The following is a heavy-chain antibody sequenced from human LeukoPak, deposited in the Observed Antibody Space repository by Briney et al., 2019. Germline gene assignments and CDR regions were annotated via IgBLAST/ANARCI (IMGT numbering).Heavy chain of an antibody. CDR2: ISSSSSTI. V-gene: IGHV3-48*01. CDR3: ARERRGYYDSSGYYDY. CDR1: RFTFNTYS. D-gene: IGHD3-22*01. J-gene: IGHJ4*02. Sequence: PGGSLRLSCAASRFTFNTYSMNWVRQAPGKGLEWVSYISSSSSTIYYADSVKGRFTISRDNAKNSLYLQMNSLRAEDTVVYYCARERRGYYDSSGYYDYWGQGTLVTVSS.